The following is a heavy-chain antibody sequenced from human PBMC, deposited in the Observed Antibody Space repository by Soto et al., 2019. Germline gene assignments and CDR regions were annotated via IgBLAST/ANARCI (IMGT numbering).Heavy chain of an antibody. CDR3: AKRGSGSYFDY. Sequence: EVQLLESGGGLVQPGGSLSLSCAASGFTFSSYAMNWVRQAPGKGLEWVSVISGSGGSTYYADSVKGRFTISRDNSKNTLYLQMNSLRAEDTAVYYCAKRGSGSYFDYWGQGTLVTVSS. J-gene: IGHJ4*02. D-gene: IGHD3-10*01. CDR2: ISGSGGST. CDR1: GFTFSSYA. V-gene: IGHV3-23*01.